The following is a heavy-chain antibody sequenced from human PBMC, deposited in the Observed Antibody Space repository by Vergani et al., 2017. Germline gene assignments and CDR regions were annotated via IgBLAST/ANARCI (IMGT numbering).Heavy chain of an antibody. CDR2: IWYDGSNK. CDR3: ARGLYCSSTSCYIYYYYMDV. Sequence: QVQLVESGGGLVKPGGSLRLSCAASGFTFSSYGMHWVRQAPGKGLEWVAVIWYDGSNKYYADSVKGRFTISRDNSKNTLYLQMNSLRAEDTAVYYCARGLYCSSTSCYIYYYYMDVWGKGTTVTVSS. D-gene: IGHD2-2*02. J-gene: IGHJ6*03. CDR1: GFTFSSYG. V-gene: IGHV3-33*08.